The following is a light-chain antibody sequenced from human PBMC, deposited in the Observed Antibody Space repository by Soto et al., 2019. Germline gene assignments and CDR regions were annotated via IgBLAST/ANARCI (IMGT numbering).Light chain of an antibody. CDR3: SSYTTSSSWV. CDR2: VVS. J-gene: IGLJ3*02. Sequence: QSVLTQPASVSGSPGQSITISCTGTSSDVGGCNYVSWFQQHPGKAPKLMIYVVSNRPSGISNRFSGSKSGNTASLTISGLQAEDEADYYCSSYTTSSSWVFGGGTKLTVL. V-gene: IGLV2-14*01. CDR1: SSDVGGCNY.